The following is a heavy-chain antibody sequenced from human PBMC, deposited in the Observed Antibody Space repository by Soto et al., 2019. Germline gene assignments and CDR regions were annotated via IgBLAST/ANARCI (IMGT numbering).Heavy chain of an antibody. CDR1: GFTFSSYA. J-gene: IGHJ4*02. CDR3: AKRHSSHYFDY. CDR2: IVNTGDTA. Sequence: GGSLRLSCAASGFTFSSYAMNWVRQAPGKGLEWVSSIVNTGDTAFYAESVTGRFTISRDNSKNTLFLQVNSLRAEDTAVYYCAKRHSSHYFDYWGQGTPVTVSS. V-gene: IGHV3-23*01. D-gene: IGHD2-15*01.